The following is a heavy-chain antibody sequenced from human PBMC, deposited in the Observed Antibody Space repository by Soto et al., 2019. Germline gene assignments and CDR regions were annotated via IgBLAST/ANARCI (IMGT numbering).Heavy chain of an antibody. D-gene: IGHD2-2*02. CDR1: GFTFTSSA. V-gene: IGHV1-58*01. Sequence: SVEVSCKASGFTFTSSAVQWVRQARGQRLEWIGWIVVGSGNTNYAQKFQERVTITRDMSTSTACMELSSLRSEDTAVYYCAANRRCSSTSCYTFSGWGQGTLVTVSS. CDR2: IVVGSGNT. CDR3: AANRRCSSTSCYTFSG. J-gene: IGHJ4*02.